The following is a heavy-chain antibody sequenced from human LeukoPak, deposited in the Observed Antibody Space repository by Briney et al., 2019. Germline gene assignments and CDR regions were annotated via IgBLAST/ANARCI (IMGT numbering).Heavy chain of an antibody. D-gene: IGHD3-10*01. V-gene: IGHV3-64*01. CDR1: GFTFSSYA. CDR2: ISSNGGST. J-gene: IGHJ4*02. CDR3: ANDYRSGSFHDF. Sequence: GGSLRLSCAASGFTFSSYAMHWVRQAPGKGLEYVSAISSNGGSTSYANSVKGRFTISRDNSKNTLYLQMGSLRAEDMAVYYCANDYRSGSFHDFWGQGTLVTVSS.